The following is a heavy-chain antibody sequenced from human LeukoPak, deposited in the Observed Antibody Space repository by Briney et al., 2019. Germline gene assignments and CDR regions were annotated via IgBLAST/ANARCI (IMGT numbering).Heavy chain of an antibody. D-gene: IGHD6-19*01. V-gene: IGHV1-18*01. CDR3: ARDLTPPAAVPGPLDP. Sequence: ASVKVSCKASGDTFTSYGISWVRQAPGQGREWMGWISAYNGNTNYAQKLQGRVTMTTDTSTSTAYIGLRSLRSDDTAVYYCARDLTPPAAVPGPLDPWGEETLLTASS. CDR1: GDTFTSYG. J-gene: IGHJ5*02. CDR2: ISAYNGNT.